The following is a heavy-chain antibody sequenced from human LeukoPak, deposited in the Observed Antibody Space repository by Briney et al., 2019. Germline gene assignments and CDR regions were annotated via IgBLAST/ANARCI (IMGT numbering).Heavy chain of an antibody. Sequence: ASVKVSCKASGYTFTSYYMHWVRQAPGQGLEWMGWISAYNGNTNYAQKLQGRVTMTTDTSTSTAYMELRSLRSDDTAVYYCARDRGLFDILTGGSFDYWGQGTLVTVSS. CDR1: GYTFTSYY. CDR3: ARDRGLFDILTGGSFDY. D-gene: IGHD3-9*01. J-gene: IGHJ4*02. CDR2: ISAYNGNT. V-gene: IGHV1-18*04.